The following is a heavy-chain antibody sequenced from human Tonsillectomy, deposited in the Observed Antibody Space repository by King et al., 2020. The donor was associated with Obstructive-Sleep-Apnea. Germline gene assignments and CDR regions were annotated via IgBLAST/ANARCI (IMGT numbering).Heavy chain of an antibody. CDR3: AKDVRLRGGVTTSFGYDY. CDR2: IRYDGSNK. J-gene: IGHJ4*02. CDR1: GFTFSSYG. V-gene: IGHV3-30*02. Sequence: VQLVESGGGVVQPGRSLRLSCAASGFTFSSYGMHWVRQAPGKGREWVAFIRYDGSNKYYVDSVKGRFTISRDNSKNTLYLQMNSLRAEDTAVYYCAKDVRLRGGVTTSFGYDYWGQGTLVTVSS. D-gene: IGHD4-17*01.